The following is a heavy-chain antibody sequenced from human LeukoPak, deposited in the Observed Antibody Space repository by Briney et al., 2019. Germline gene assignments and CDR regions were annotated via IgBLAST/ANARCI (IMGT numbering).Heavy chain of an antibody. CDR2: ISSSSSYI. D-gene: IGHD2-2*01. J-gene: IGHJ4*02. CDR3: AREDCSSTSCYNFDY. V-gene: IGHV3-21*01. CDR1: GFTFSSYS. Sequence: PGGSLRLSCAASGFTFSSYSMNWVRQAPGKGLEWVSSISSSSSYIYYADSVKGRFTISRDNAKNSLYLQMNSLRAEDTAVYYCAREDCSSTSCYNFDYWGQGTLVTVSS.